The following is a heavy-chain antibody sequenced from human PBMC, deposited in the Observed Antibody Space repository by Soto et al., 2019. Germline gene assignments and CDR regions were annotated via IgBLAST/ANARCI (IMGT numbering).Heavy chain of an antibody. V-gene: IGHV3-21*01. CDR3: AREDSIIIPAVSDF. J-gene: IGHJ4*02. CDR2: ISKSDYT. Sequence: TGGSLRLSCTVSGFAFNNYGINWFRQAPGQGLEWVSSISKSDYTYYSDSVKGRFTISRDNAKNSVSLQMNTLRVEDTAVYYCAREDSIIIPAVSDFWGQGTLVTVSS. CDR1: GFAFNNYG. D-gene: IGHD2-2*01.